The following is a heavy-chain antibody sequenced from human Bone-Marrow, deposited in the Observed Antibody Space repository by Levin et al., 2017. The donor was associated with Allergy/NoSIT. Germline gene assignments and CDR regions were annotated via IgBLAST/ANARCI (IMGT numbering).Heavy chain of an antibody. CDR2: GFHSGST. CDR3: AKSASGSYWFFDL. CDR1: GGSIPDHY. V-gene: IGHV4-59*11. J-gene: IGHJ2*01. D-gene: IGHD7-27*01. Sequence: SQTLSLPCAVSGGSIPDHYWSWLRHSPGKGLEWIGFGFHSGSTNYNPSLKSRVTIEVDTSKNQFSLTLRSLTAADTAVYYCAKSASGSYWFFDLWGRGTLVTVSS.